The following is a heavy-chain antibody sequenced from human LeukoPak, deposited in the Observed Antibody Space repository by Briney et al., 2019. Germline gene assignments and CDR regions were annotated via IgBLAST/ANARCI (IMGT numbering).Heavy chain of an antibody. D-gene: IGHD3-10*01. Sequence: GGSLRLSCAASGFTFSSYWMHWVRQAPGKGLEWVSSISSSSSYIYYADSVKGRFTISRDNAKNSLYLQMNSLRAEDTAVYYCAREGSIYGSGSYYGYWGQGTLVTVSS. J-gene: IGHJ4*02. V-gene: IGHV3-21*01. CDR1: GFTFSSYW. CDR3: AREGSIYGSGSYYGY. CDR2: ISSSSSYI.